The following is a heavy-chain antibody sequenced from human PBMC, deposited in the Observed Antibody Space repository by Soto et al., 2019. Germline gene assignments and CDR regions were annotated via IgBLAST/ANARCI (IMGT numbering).Heavy chain of an antibody. CDR1: GDSVSSNSAG. J-gene: IGHJ6*04. D-gene: IGHD2-2*01. Sequence: SQTLSLTCAISGDSVSSNSAGWNWIRQSPSRGLEWLGRTYYRSKWYNDYAVSVKSRITINPDTSKNQFSLQLNSVTPEDTAVYYCERAVETAATISFSYGMDVWGKGTTVTVSS. CDR3: ERAVETAATISFSYGMDV. V-gene: IGHV6-1*01. CDR2: TYYRSKWYN.